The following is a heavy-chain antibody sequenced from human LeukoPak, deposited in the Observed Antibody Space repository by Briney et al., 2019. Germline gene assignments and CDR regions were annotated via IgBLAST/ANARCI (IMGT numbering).Heavy chain of an antibody. CDR3: TRGIVATRTVDY. CDR2: INPNSGGT. D-gene: IGHD5-12*01. J-gene: IGHJ4*02. Sequence: ASVKVSCKASGYTFTGYYMHWVRQAPGQGLEWMGWINPNSGGTNYAQKFQGRVTMTRDTSISTAYMELSRLRSDDTAVYYCTRGIVATRTVDYWGQGTLVTVSS. V-gene: IGHV1-2*02. CDR1: GYTFTGYY.